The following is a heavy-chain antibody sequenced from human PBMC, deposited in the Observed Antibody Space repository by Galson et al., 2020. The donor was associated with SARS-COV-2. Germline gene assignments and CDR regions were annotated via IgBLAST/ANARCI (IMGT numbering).Heavy chain of an antibody. J-gene: IGHJ4*02. D-gene: IGHD3-22*01. CDR3: ARDYYDSSGYYHLFDY. Sequence: GGSVRLSCAASGFTFSSYSMNWVRQAPGKGLEWVSYISSSSSTIYYADSVKGRFTISRDNAKNSLYLQMNSLRAEDTAVYYCARDYYDSSGYYHLFDYWGQGTLVTVSS. V-gene: IGHV3-48*01. CDR2: ISSSSSTI. CDR1: GFTFSSYS.